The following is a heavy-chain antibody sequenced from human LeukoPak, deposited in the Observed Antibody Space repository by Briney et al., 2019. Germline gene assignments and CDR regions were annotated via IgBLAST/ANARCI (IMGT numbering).Heavy chain of an antibody. CDR3: ARYIPAAKGMFDY. V-gene: IGHV4-39*01. CDR2: IYYSGST. CDR1: GGSISSSSYY. J-gene: IGHJ4*02. Sequence: SETLSLTCTVSGGSISSSSYYWGWIRQPPGKGLEWIGSIYYSGSTYYNPSLKSRVTISVDTSKNQFSLMLSPVTAADTAVYYCARYIPAAKGMFDYWGQGTLVTVSS. D-gene: IGHD2-2*01.